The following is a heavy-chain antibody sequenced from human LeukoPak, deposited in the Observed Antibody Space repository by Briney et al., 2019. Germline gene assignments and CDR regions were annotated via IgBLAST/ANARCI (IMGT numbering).Heavy chain of an antibody. CDR3: ARGDRWLQLSYFDY. CDR1: GASVTSYT. Sequence: SETLSLTCSVSGASVTSYTWSWIRQPAGKGLEWIGRIYTSGTTNYTPSLKSRVTMSVDTSKNQFSLKLSSVTAADTAVYYRARGDRWLQLSYFDYWGQGTLVTVSS. D-gene: IGHD5-24*01. V-gene: IGHV4-4*07. CDR2: IYTSGTT. J-gene: IGHJ4*02.